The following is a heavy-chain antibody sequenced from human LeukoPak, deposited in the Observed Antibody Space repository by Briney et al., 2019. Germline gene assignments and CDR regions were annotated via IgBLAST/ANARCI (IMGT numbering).Heavy chain of an antibody. D-gene: IGHD6-13*01. CDR1: GGSFSGYY. V-gene: IGHV4-34*01. CDR3: ARDRQQLVRGDYFDY. Sequence: SETLSLTCGVYGGSFSGYYWSWIRQPPGKGLEWIGEINQSGSTNYNPSLKSRVTISVDTSKNQFSLKLSSVTAADTAVYYCARDRQQLVRGDYFDYWGQGTLVTVSS. J-gene: IGHJ4*02. CDR2: INQSGST.